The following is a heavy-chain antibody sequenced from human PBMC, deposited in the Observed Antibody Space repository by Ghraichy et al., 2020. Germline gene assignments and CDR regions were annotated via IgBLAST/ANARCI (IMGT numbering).Heavy chain of an antibody. CDR3: ARIPHLNYFDASIGAFDY. CDR1: GLTFSAFD. V-gene: IGHV3-23*01. CDR2: ISGSGVTI. D-gene: IGHD3-9*01. Sequence: GGSLRLSCAASGLTFSAFDMNWVRQAPGKGLEWVALISGSGVTIHYADSVKGRFTISRDNSVNTLYLQMNSLRVEDTALYFCARIPHLNYFDASIGAFDYWGPGTPVTVSS. J-gene: IGHJ4*02.